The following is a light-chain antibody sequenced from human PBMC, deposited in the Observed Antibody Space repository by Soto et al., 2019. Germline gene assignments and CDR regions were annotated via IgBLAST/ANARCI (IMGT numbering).Light chain of an antibody. CDR3: QSYESSLSGYV. CDR1: SXNIGAGYD. J-gene: IGLJ1*01. Sequence: QSVLTQPPSVSGAPGQKVTISCTGSSXNIGAGYDVNWYHQLPGTAPKLLIHGNSNRPSGVPDRFSGSKSGTSASLAITGLQAEDEADYFCQSYESSLSGYVFGTGTKVTVL. V-gene: IGLV1-40*01. CDR2: GNS.